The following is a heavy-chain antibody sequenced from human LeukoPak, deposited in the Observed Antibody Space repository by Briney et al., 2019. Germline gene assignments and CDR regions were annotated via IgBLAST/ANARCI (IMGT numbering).Heavy chain of an antibody. CDR1: GGSFSGYY. J-gene: IGHJ5*02. D-gene: IGHD5-18*01. Sequence: SETLSLTCAVEGGSFSGYYWSWIRQPPGKRLEWIGEINHGGITTYNPSLRSRVSISIDTSKMQFSLKLRAVTAADRAVYYCARGLRGYSYGNWFDPWGQGTLVTVSS. V-gene: IGHV4-34*01. CDR2: INHGGIT. CDR3: ARGLRGYSYGNWFDP.